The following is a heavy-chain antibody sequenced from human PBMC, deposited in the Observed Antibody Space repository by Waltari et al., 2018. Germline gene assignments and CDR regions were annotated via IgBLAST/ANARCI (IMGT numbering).Heavy chain of an antibody. CDR3: TRDAPRYNWNYDY. D-gene: IGHD1-7*01. V-gene: IGHV3-49*04. CDR2: IRSKAYGGTT. J-gene: IGHJ4*02. CDR1: GFTFGDYA. Sequence: EVQLVESGGGLVQPGRSLRLSCTASGFTFGDYAMSWVRQAPGKGLEWVGFIRSKAYGGTTEYAASVKGRFTISRDDSKSIAYLQMNSLKTEDTAVYYCTRDAPRYNWNYDYWGQGTLDTVSS.